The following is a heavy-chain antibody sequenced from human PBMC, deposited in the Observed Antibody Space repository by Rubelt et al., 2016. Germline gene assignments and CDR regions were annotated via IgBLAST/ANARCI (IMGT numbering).Heavy chain of an antibody. J-gene: IGHJ4*02. CDR3: ARGHYGRDY. D-gene: IGHD3-16*01. V-gene: IGHV3-7*04. CDR1: GFTFNQNW. Sequence: EVQLVDSGGAVVQPGGSLRLSCAASGFTFNQNWMSWDRQAPGKGLEWVADIKSDGSEKYYVDSVKGRFTISRDDPKNSVYLQMDGLGAEDTAVYYCARGHYGRDYWGQGTLVTVSS. CDR2: IKSDGSEK.